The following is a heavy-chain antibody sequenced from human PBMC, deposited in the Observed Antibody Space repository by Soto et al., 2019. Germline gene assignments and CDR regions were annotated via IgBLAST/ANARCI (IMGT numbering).Heavy chain of an antibody. Sequence: LRLSCAASGFTVSSNYMSWVRQARVKGLEWVSVIYSGGSTYYADSVKGRFTISRDNSKNTLYLQMNSLRAEDTAVYYCARTYYDYLSLIKVYYFDYWGQGTLVTVSS. CDR2: IYSGGST. J-gene: IGHJ4*02. V-gene: IGHV3-66*01. CDR1: GFTVSSNY. D-gene: IGHD3-3*01. CDR3: ARTYYDYLSLIKVYYFDY.